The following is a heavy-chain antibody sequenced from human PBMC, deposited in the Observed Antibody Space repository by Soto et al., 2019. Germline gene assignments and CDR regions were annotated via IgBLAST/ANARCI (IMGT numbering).Heavy chain of an antibody. CDR2: ISGSGGST. D-gene: IGHD6-13*01. J-gene: IGHJ4*02. CDR3: AKDPGSSWYEIDY. Sequence: GGSLRLSCAASGFTFSNYAVTWVRQAPGKGLEWVSTISGSGGSTYYADSVKGRFTISRDNSKNTLYLQMNSLRAEDTAVYYCAKDPGSSWYEIDYWGQGTLVTVPS. CDR1: GFTFSNYA. V-gene: IGHV3-23*01.